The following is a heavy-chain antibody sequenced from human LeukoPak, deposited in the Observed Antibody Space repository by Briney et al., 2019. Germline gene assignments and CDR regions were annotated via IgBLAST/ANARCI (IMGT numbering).Heavy chain of an antibody. V-gene: IGHV4-39*01. D-gene: IGHD5-24*01. J-gene: IGHJ4*02. Sequence: PSETLSLTCTVSGGSISSSSYYWGWIRQPPGKGLEWIGSIYYSGSTYYNPSLKSRVTISVDTSKNQFSLKLSSVTAADTAVYYCARQGRIEMATICFDYWGQGTLVTVSS. CDR2: IYYSGST. CDR3: ARQGRIEMATICFDY. CDR1: GGSISSSSYY.